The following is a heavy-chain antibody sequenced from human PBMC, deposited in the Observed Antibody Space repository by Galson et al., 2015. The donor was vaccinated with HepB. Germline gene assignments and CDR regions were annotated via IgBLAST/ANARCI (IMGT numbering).Heavy chain of an antibody. J-gene: IGHJ4*02. CDR1: GGSISSLIYY. Sequence: ETLSLTCTVSGGSISSLIYYWGWIRQPPGKGLAWIGSIYYSGTTYYNPSLKSRLTISVDRSRNQFSLKLSSVTAADTAVYYCARHGDSSNWAYYLDSWGQGTLVTVSS. V-gene: IGHV4-39*01. D-gene: IGHD6-13*01. CDR2: IYYSGTT. CDR3: ARHGDSSNWAYYLDS.